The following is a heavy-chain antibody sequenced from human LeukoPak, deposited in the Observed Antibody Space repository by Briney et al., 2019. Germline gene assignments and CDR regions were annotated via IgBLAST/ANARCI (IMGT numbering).Heavy chain of an antibody. CDR2: ISWNSGSI. CDR3: AREDYDYAFDI. V-gene: IGHV3-9*01. D-gene: IGHD4-17*01. Sequence: PGRSLRLSCAASGFTFDDYAMHWVRQAPGKGLEWVSGISWNSGSIGYADSVKGRFTISRDNAKNSLYLQMNSLRAEDTALYYCAREDYDYAFDIWGQGTMVTVSS. J-gene: IGHJ3*02. CDR1: GFTFDDYA.